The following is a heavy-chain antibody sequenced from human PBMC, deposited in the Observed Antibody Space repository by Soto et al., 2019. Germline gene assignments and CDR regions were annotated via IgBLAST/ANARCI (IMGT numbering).Heavy chain of an antibody. CDR1: GFTFSNYW. CDR3: ARVGYSSSSLDY. Sequence: PGGSLRLSCAASGFTFSNYWMTWVRQAPGKGLEWVGNINQDGSVKYYVGSVKGRFTMSRDNAKNSQFLQMNSLTAEDTAVYYCARVGYSSSSLDYWGQGTLVAVSS. D-gene: IGHD6-6*01. J-gene: IGHJ4*02. CDR2: INQDGSVK. V-gene: IGHV3-7*03.